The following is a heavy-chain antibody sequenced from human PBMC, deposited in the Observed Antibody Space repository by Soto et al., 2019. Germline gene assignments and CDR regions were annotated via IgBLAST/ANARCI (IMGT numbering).Heavy chain of an antibody. CDR1: AFTFNSYA. CDR2: ISGSGGST. CDR3: AKVAGYGGNTGAFDI. V-gene: IGHV3-23*01. Sequence: EVQLLESGGGLVQPGGSLRLSCAASAFTFNSYAMSWVRQAPGKGLEWVSAISGSGGSTYYADSVKGRFTISRANSKNTRYRQMNGLRAEDTAVYFCAKVAGYGGNTGAFDIWGQGTMVTVSS. J-gene: IGHJ3*02. D-gene: IGHD4-17*01.